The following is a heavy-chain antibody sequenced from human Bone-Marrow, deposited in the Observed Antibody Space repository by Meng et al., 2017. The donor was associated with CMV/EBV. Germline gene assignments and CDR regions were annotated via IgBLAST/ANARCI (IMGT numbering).Heavy chain of an antibody. J-gene: IGHJ4*02. D-gene: IGHD6-13*01. CDR2: IRYDGSNK. Sequence: GESLKISCAASGFTFSSYAMHWVRQAPGKGLEWVAFIRYDGSNKYYADSVKGRFTISRDNSKNTLWLQMNSLRAEDTAVYYCATSSRIAAAGVDYWGQGTLVTVSS. CDR1: GFTFSSYA. V-gene: IGHV3-30*02. CDR3: ATSSRIAAAGVDY.